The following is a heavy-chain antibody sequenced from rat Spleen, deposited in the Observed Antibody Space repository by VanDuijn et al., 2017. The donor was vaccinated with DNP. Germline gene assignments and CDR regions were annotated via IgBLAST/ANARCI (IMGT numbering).Heavy chain of an antibody. CDR3: SRGLRRVYWYFDF. D-gene: IGHD1-11*01. CDR2: INFSGFT. CDR1: GHSITSNY. Sequence: EVQLQESGPGLVEPSQSLSLTCSVTGHSITSNYWAWIRRFPGNKMEWMGYINFSGFTDYNPSLKSRISITRDTSKNQFFLHLNSVTTEDTATYYCSRGLRRVYWYFDFWGPGTMVTVSS. J-gene: IGHJ1*01. V-gene: IGHV3-1*01.